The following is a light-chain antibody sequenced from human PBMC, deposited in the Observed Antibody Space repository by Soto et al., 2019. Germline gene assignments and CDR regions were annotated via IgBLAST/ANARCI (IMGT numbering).Light chain of an antibody. CDR3: MQVLQTPLT. J-gene: IGKJ4*01. CDR1: QSLLHSNGYNY. CDR2: LGS. Sequence: DIVMTQSPLSLPVTPGEPASISCRSSQSLLHSNGYNYVDWYLQKPGQPPQLLIFLGSSRASGVPDRFNGSGSGTDFTLRITTVEAEDVGVYHCMQVLQTPLTFGGGTKLEIK. V-gene: IGKV2-28*01.